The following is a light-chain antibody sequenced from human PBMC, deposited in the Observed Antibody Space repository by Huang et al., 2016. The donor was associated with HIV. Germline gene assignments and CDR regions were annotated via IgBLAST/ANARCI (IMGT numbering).Light chain of an antibody. J-gene: IGKJ3*01. Sequence: EIVLTQSPATLSLSPGERATLSCRASQSVKRHLAGYQQNTGQAPRLLIYDASNRATGIRARFSGSGSGTDFTLTISNLEPEDFAVYYCQQRSKWPVTFGPGTKVDIK. CDR2: DAS. CDR3: QQRSKWPVT. V-gene: IGKV3-11*01. CDR1: QSVKRH.